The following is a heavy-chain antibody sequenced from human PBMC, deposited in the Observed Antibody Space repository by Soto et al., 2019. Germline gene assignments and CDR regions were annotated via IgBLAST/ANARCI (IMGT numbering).Heavy chain of an antibody. CDR3: AGGSGNYYY. J-gene: IGHJ4*02. CDR2: IYHSGST. Sequence: QLQLQESGSGLVKPSQTLSLTCAVSGGSISSGGYSWSWIRQPPGKGLEWIGYIYHSGSTYYNPSLESRVTISIDRSKNQFSLKLSSVPAADPAVYYCAGGSGNYYYWGQGTLVTVSS. CDR1: GGSISSGGYS. V-gene: IGHV4-30-2*01. D-gene: IGHD3-10*01.